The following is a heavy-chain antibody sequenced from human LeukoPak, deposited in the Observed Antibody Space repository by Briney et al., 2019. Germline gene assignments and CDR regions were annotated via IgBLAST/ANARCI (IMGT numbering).Heavy chain of an antibody. J-gene: IGHJ4*02. CDR1: GYTFTTFG. D-gene: IGHD3-22*01. V-gene: IGHV1-18*01. Sequence: ASLRVSCKASGYTFTTFGINWVRQAPGQGLEWMGMISPYNDNTKYPQKFQGRVTMTTDTSTRTAYMELRSLRSDATAVYFCAREGRRGYFSPFDYWGQGTLVAVSS. CDR2: ISPYNDNT. CDR3: AREGRRGYFSPFDY.